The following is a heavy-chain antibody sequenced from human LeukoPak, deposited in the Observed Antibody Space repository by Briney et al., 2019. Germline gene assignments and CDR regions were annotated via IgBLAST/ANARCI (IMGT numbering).Heavy chain of an antibody. CDR1: GFTFISYA. CDR2: VSGSDGIT. V-gene: IGHV3-23*01. J-gene: IGHJ4*02. Sequence: GGSLRLSCAASGFTFISYAMSWVRQAPGRGLEWVSGVSGSDGITYYADSVKGRFAVSRNNSKNTLYLQMNSLRAEDTAVYYCAKGGVYDFWIRDFFDYWGQGTRVTVSS. CDR3: AKGGVYDFWIRDFFDY. D-gene: IGHD3-3*01.